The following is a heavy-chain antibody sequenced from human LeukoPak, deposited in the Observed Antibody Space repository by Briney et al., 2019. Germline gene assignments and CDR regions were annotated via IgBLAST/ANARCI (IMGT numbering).Heavy chain of an antibody. CDR1: DFTFSFYW. V-gene: IGHV3-7*01. D-gene: IGHD6-19*01. J-gene: IGHJ4*02. CDR2: ILPDGSEK. CDR3: GRLARNAWYAVDY. Sequence: GGSLRLSCTASDFTFSFYWMTWVRQAPGEGLEWVANILPDGSEKYYLDSVKGRFTISRDNPTNSLYLQINSLRAEDTALYYCGRLARNAWYAVDYWGQGTLVTVSS.